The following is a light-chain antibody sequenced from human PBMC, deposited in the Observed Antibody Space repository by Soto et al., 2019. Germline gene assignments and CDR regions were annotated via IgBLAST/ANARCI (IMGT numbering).Light chain of an antibody. CDR3: QQSFSAPLT. CDR2: TAS. Sequence: DIQMTQSPSSVSASVGDRVAITCRASQGISSRLGWYQQKPGKAPQLLIYTASSLQSGVPSRFSATGTETDFTLIITDLQPADFATYYCQQSFSAPLTFGEGTKVDIK. V-gene: IGKV1-12*01. CDR1: QGISSR. J-gene: IGKJ4*01.